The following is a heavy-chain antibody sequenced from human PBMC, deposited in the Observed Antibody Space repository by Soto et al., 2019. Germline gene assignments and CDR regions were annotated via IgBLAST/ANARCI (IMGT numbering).Heavy chain of an antibody. D-gene: IGHD6-13*01. J-gene: IGHJ5*02. CDR2: IIPILGIA. Sequence: GASVKVSCKASGGTFSSYTISWVRQAPGQGLEWMGRIIPILGIANYAQKFQGRVTITADKSTSTAYMELSSLRSEDTAVYYCASGQQLARGWFDPWGQGTLVTVSS. CDR3: ASGQQLARGWFDP. V-gene: IGHV1-69*02. CDR1: GGTFSSYT.